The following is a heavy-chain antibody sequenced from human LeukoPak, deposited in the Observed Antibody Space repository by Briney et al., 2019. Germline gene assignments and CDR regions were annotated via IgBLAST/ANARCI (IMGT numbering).Heavy chain of an antibody. D-gene: IGHD2-2*01. CDR3: ARTPAGYDAFDI. CDR2: IYYSGST. V-gene: IGHV4-39*07. CDR1: GGSISSSSYY. J-gene: IGHJ3*02. Sequence: SQTLSLICAFSGGSISSSSYYWGWIRQPPRKGLEWNASIYYSGSTYYNPSLKGRVTISVDTSKNQFSLKLSSVTAADTAVYYCARTPAGYDAFDIWGQGTMVTASS.